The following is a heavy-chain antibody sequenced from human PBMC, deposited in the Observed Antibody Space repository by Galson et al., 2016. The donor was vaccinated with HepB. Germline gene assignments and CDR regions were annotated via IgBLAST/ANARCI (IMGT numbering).Heavy chain of an antibody. CDR3: ARDSGLGNTFEY. Sequence: SVKVSCKASGYTFTDYYLHWVRQAPGQGLEWMGWIDPTNGVTRYTQRFQGRVTLTRDTSITTVYMEPSRLRSDDTAVYYCARDSGLGNTFEYWGQGTLVTVSS. V-gene: IGHV1-2*02. CDR2: IDPTNGVT. CDR1: GYTFTDYY. D-gene: IGHD7-27*01. J-gene: IGHJ4*02.